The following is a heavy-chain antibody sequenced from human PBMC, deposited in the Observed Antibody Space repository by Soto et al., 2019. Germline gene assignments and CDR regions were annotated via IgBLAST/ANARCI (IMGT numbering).Heavy chain of an antibody. D-gene: IGHD3-22*01. CDR3: AVYYYDSSGYYSVDP. CDR2: ISAYNGNT. J-gene: IGHJ5*02. Sequence: SVKGSCRASGYTFTSYGTSWGRQAPVQGLEWMGWISAYNGNTNYAQKLQGRVTMTTDTSTSTAYMELRSLRSDDTAVYYCAVYYYDSSGYYSVDPWGQGTLVTVYS. V-gene: IGHV1-18*04. CDR1: GYTFTSYG.